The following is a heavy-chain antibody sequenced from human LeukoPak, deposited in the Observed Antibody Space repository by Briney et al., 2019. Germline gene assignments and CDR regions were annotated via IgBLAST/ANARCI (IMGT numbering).Heavy chain of an antibody. V-gene: IGHV3-15*01. CDR3: TVRSSI. CDR2: IKSKDDGETI. CDR1: GITFSNYW. Sequence: GGSLRLSCVASGITFSNYWMSWVRQAPWKGLEWVGRIKSKDDGETIDYNTPVKGRFTISRDDSKNTLYLEMNSLKNEDTAMYYCTVRSSIWSQETLVTVSS. J-gene: IGHJ4*02. D-gene: IGHD6-13*01.